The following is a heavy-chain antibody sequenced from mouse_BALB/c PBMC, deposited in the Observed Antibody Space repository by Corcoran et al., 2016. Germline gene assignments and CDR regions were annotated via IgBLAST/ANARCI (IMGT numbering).Heavy chain of an antibody. CDR1: GHSFTSYY. V-gene: IGHV1-66*01. D-gene: IGHD3-2*01. Sequence: QVQLQQSGPELVKPGASVKISCKASGHSFTSYYIHWVKQRPGQGLEGSGWIFPGSGNTKYNKKFKGKATLKADTSSSTAYMQLSSLTSEDSAVYFCAKTARATYYFDYWGQGTTLTVSS. CDR3: AKTARATYYFDY. CDR2: IFPGSGNT. J-gene: IGHJ2*01.